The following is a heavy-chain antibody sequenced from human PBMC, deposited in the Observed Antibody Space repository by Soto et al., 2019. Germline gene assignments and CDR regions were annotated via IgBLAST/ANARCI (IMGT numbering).Heavy chain of an antibody. CDR1: GGTFSNYA. CDR3: ARDSPYRSNWYGSHAETRGGDFEI. CDR2: IIPMLRTA. Sequence: QVQLVQSGAEVKKPGSSVKVSCKTSGGTFSNYAIAWVRQAPGQGLEWMGGIIPMLRTAHYAQRFQGRVTITADGSTNTAFMEVTSLRSEDTAVYFCARDSPYRSNWYGSHAETRGGDFEIWGQGTMVIVSS. D-gene: IGHD6-13*01. J-gene: IGHJ3*02. V-gene: IGHV1-69*01.